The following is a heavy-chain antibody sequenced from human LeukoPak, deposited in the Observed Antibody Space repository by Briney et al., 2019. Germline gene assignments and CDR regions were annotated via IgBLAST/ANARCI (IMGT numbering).Heavy chain of an antibody. V-gene: IGHV1-3*01. D-gene: IGHD6-19*01. Sequence: ASVKVSCKASGYTFTSYAMHWVRQAPGQRLEWMGWINAGSGNTKYSQKFQGRVTITRDTSASTAYMELSSLRSEDTAVYYCARAVAVAGTDYWGQGTLVTVSS. CDR1: GYTFTSYA. CDR3: ARAVAVAGTDY. J-gene: IGHJ4*02. CDR2: INAGSGNT.